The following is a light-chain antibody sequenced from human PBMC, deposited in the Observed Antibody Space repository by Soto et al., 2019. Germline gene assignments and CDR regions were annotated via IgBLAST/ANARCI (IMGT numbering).Light chain of an antibody. J-gene: IGKJ1*01. V-gene: IGKV1-5*01. Sequence: DIQMTQSPSTLSASVGDRVTITCRASQSISSWVAWYQQKPGKAPMLLIYDASSLESGVPSRFSGSGSGTDFTLTISSLQPDDFANYSCQQYNSYSETFGKGTKVEIK. CDR3: QQYNSYSET. CDR1: QSISSW. CDR2: DAS.